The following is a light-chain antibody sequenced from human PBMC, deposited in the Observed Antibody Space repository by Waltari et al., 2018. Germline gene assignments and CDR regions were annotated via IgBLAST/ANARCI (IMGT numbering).Light chain of an antibody. Sequence: QSALTQPASVSGSPGQAIIISCTGTGSDVGGYDYVSWYQQYPGQAPRLIIYDVYNRPSGVSNRFSGSNSDNTAALTISGLQAEDESVYYCSSYTSSGVVVGGGTKLTVL. CDR1: GSDVGGYDY. CDR3: SSYTSSGVV. J-gene: IGLJ2*01. V-gene: IGLV2-14*01. CDR2: DVY.